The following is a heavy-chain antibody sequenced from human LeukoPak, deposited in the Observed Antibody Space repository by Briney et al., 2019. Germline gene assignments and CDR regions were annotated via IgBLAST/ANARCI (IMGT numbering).Heavy chain of an antibody. CDR2: IYYSGST. J-gene: IGHJ3*02. Sequence: SETLSLTCTVSGGSISSSSYYWGWIRQPPGKGLEWIGSIYYSGSTYYNPSLKSRVTISVDTSKNQFSLKLSSVTAADTAVYYCARPHSGSDAFDIWGQGTMVTVSS. CDR1: GGSISSSSYY. V-gene: IGHV4-39*01. CDR3: ARPHSGSDAFDI. D-gene: IGHD3-10*01.